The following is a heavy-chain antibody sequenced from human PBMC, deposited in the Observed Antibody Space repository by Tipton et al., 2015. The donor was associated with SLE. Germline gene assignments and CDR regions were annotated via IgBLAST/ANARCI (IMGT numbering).Heavy chain of an antibody. CDR3: AKDQGWNAPDFDY. Sequence: SLRLSCAASGFMFNNFGIPWVRHAPGKGLEWVAIVYYDGRAKYYADSVKGRFTISRDNSKNTLYLQMNSLRAEDTAVYYCAKDQGWNAPDFDYWGQGTLVTVSS. CDR1: GFMFNNFG. V-gene: IGHV3-33*06. CDR2: VYYDGRAK. D-gene: IGHD1-1*01. J-gene: IGHJ4*02.